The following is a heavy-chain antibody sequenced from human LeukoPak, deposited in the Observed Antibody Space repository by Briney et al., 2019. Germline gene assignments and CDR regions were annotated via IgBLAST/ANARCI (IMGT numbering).Heavy chain of an antibody. Sequence: SETLSLTCAVYGGSFSGYYWSWIRQPPGKGLEWIGEINHSGSTNYNPSLKSRVTISVDTSKNQFSLKLSSVTAADTAVYYCARSGVLRYFDWLPVGVSRYYWFDPWGQGTLVTVSS. V-gene: IGHV4-34*01. CDR1: GGSFSGYY. CDR2: INHSGST. J-gene: IGHJ5*02. CDR3: ARSGVLRYFDWLPVGVSRYYWFDP. D-gene: IGHD3-9*01.